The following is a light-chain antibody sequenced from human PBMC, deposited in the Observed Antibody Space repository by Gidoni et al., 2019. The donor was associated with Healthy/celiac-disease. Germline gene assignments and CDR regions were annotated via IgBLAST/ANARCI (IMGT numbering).Light chain of an antibody. CDR2: GAS. J-gene: IGKJ3*01. CDR3: QQYNHWPPFT. Sequence: EIVITQSPSTLSVSPGERSTLSCRASQSVSSNLAWYQQKPGQAPRLLIYGASTRATCIPARFRGSGSGTEFTLTIISLQSEDFAVDYCQQYNHWPPFTFGPGTKVDIK. CDR1: QSVSSN. V-gene: IGKV3-15*01.